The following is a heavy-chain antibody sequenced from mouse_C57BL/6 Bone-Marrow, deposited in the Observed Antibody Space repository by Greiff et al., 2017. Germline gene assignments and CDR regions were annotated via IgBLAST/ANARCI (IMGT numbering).Heavy chain of an antibody. J-gene: IGHJ4*01. D-gene: IGHD1-1*01. CDR2: ISDGGSYT. CDR3: ARDPPFYYYGSSYPFYAMDY. V-gene: IGHV5-4*01. CDR1: GFTFSSYA. Sequence: EVMLVESGGGLVKPGGSLKLSCAASGFTFSSYAMSWVRQTPEKRLEWVATISDGGSYTYYPDNVKGRFTISRDNAKNNLYLQMSHLKSEDTAMYYCARDPPFYYYGSSYPFYAMDYWGQGTSVTVSS.